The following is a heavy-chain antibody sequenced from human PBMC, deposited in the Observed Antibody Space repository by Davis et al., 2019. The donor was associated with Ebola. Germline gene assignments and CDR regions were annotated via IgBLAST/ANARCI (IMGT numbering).Heavy chain of an antibody. CDR1: GFTFSKYW. Sequence: PGGSLRLSCAASGFTFSKYWMSWVRQAPGKGLECVANIKQDGSEKYYVDSVKGRFTISRDNAKNSLYLQMNSLRAEDTAVYYCARDRGNYDFWSGYYYYYYYGMDVWGQGTTVTVSS. CDR3: ARDRGNYDFWSGYYYYYYYGMDV. J-gene: IGHJ6*02. CDR2: IKQDGSEK. D-gene: IGHD3-3*01. V-gene: IGHV3-7*03.